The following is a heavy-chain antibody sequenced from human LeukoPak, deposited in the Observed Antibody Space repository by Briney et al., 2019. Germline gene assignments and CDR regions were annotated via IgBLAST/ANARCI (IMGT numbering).Heavy chain of an antibody. CDR3: ARDLLPTYYYGSGSLD. D-gene: IGHD3-10*01. Sequence: SVKVSCKASGGTFSSYAISWVRQAPGQGLEWMGRIIPIFGTANYTQKFQGRVTITTDESTSTAYMELSSLRSEDTAVYYCARDLLPTYYYGSGSLDWGQGTLVTVSS. V-gene: IGHV1-69*05. CDR2: IIPIFGTA. J-gene: IGHJ4*02. CDR1: GGTFSSYA.